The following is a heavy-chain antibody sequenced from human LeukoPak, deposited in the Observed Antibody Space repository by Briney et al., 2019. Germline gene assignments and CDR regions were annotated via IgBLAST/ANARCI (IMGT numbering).Heavy chain of an antibody. J-gene: IGHJ6*02. Sequence: ASVKVSCKASGYTFTGYYMHWVRQAPGQGLEWMGWINPNSGGTNYAQKFQGRVTMNRDTSISTAYMELSRLRSDDTAVYYCARDGATAMAGYYYYGMDVWGQGTTVTVSS. CDR2: INPNSGGT. V-gene: IGHV1-2*02. CDR3: ARDGATAMAGYYYYGMDV. D-gene: IGHD5-18*01. CDR1: GYTFTGYY.